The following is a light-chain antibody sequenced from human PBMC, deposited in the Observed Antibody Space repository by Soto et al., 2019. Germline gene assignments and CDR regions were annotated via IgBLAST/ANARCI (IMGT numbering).Light chain of an antibody. CDR2: SNN. Sequence: QSVLTQPPSASGTPGQRVTISCSGSSSNIGSNTVNWYQQLPGTAPKLLIYSNNQRPSGVPDRFSGSKSGTSASLAISGLQSEDEAVYYSATWEDYPHSLYDVGT. CDR1: SSNIGSNT. CDR3: ATWEDYPHSLYD. V-gene: IGLV1-44*01. J-gene: IGLJ1*01.